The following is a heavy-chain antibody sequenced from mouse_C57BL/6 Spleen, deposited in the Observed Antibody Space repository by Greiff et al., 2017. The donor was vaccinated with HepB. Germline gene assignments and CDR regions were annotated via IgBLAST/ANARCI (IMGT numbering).Heavy chain of an antibody. D-gene: IGHD1-1*01. J-gene: IGHJ3*01. CDR1: GYSITSGYY. CDR3: ARDYYGSSYGFAY. CDR2: ISYDGSN. Sequence: EVKLQESGPGLVKPSQSLSLTCSVTGYSITSGYYWNWIRQFPGNKLEWMGYISYDGSNNYNPSLKNRISITRDTSKNQFFLQLNSVTTEDTATYYCARDYYGSSYGFAYWGQGTLVTVSA. V-gene: IGHV3-6*01.